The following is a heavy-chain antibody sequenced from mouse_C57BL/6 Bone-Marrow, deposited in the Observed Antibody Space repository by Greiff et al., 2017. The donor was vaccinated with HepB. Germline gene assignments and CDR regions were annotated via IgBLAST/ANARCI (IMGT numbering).Heavy chain of an antibody. J-gene: IGHJ4*01. D-gene: IGHD2-4*01. V-gene: IGHV5-4*01. CDR1: GFTFSSYA. CDR3: AREEDDDVLYAMDY. Sequence: EVKLVESGGGLVKPGGSLKLSCAASGFTFSSYAMSWVRQTPEKRLEWVATISDGGSYTYYPDNVKGRFTISRDNAKNNLYLQMSHLKSEDTAMYYCAREEDDDVLYAMDYWGQGTSVTVSS. CDR2: ISDGGSYT.